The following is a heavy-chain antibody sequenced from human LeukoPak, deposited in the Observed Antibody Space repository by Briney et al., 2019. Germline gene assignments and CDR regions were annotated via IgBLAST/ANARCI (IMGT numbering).Heavy chain of an antibody. CDR3: ARDSYYSWYYYYGMDV. D-gene: IGHD4-11*01. Sequence: SVTVSCTASGGTFSSYAISWVRQAPGQGPEWMGGIIPIFGTANYAQKFQGRVTITADESTSTAYMELSSLRSEDTAVYYCARDSYYSWYYYYGMDVWGQGTTVTVSS. CDR2: IIPIFGTA. J-gene: IGHJ6*02. V-gene: IGHV1-69*13. CDR1: GGTFSSYA.